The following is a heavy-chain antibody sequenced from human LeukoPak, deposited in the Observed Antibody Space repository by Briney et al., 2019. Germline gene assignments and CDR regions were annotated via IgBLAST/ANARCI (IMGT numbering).Heavy chain of an antibody. Sequence: PSETLSLTCTVSGGSISSYYWSWIRQPPGKGLEWIGYIYYSGSTNYNPSLKSRVTISVDTSKNQFPLKLSSVTAADTAVYYCARRRGSSGSYYFDYWGQGTLVTVSS. CDR3: ARRRGSSGSYYFDY. J-gene: IGHJ4*02. V-gene: IGHV4-59*01. CDR1: GGSISSYY. CDR2: IYYSGST. D-gene: IGHD3-10*01.